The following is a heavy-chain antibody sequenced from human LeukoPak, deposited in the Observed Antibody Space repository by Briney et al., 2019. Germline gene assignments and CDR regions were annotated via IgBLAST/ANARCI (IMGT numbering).Heavy chain of an antibody. V-gene: IGHV4-34*01. D-gene: IGHD5-12*01. CDR1: GGSFSGYY. CDR3: ARGPSPLSPATIYGIDP. CDR2: INHSGST. Sequence: SETLSLTCAVYGGSFSGYYWSWIRQPPGKGLEWIGEINHSGSTNYNPSLKSRVTISEDTSKNQFSLKLSSVTAADTAVYYCARGPSPLSPATIYGIDPWGQGTLVTVSS. J-gene: IGHJ5*02.